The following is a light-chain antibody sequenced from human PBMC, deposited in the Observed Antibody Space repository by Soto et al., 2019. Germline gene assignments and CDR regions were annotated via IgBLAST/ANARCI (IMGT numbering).Light chain of an antibody. V-gene: IGKV1-6*01. CDR1: QSISSY. J-gene: IGKJ4*01. CDR2: AAS. CDR3: LQDYNYPLT. Sequence: HMTQSPSSLSASVGDRVTITCRASQSISSYLNWYQQKQGKAPKLLIYAASSLQSGVPSRFSGSGSGTDFNLTISSLQTEDFATYYCLQDYNYPLTFGGGTKVDIK.